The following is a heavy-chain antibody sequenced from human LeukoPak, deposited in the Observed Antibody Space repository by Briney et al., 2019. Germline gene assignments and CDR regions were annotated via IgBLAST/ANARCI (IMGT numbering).Heavy chain of an antibody. CDR1: GGSISGYY. CDR2: IYYSGST. J-gene: IGHJ3*02. Sequence: PSETLSLTCTVSGGSISGYYCIWIRQPPGKGLEGVGYIYYSGSTSYNPSLRSRVTISVDTSKNQFSLKVSSVTASDTAVYYCARGNPSSGDAFDIWGRGTKVTVSS. D-gene: IGHD6-19*01. V-gene: IGHV4-59*08. CDR3: ARGNPSSGDAFDI.